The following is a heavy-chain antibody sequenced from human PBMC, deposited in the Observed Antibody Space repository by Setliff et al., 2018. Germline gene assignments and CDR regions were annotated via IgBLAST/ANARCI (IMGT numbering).Heavy chain of an antibody. D-gene: IGHD5-12*01. V-gene: IGHV4-59*01. J-gene: IGHJ4*02. CDR2: VYYSGIA. Sequence: SETLSLTCTVSGGSISTYYWSWIRQPPGKGLEWIGYVYYSGIANYSPSLKSRLTISVDTSMNQFSLKLRSVTAADTAVYYCARGGTFRYFDYWGQGTPVTVSS. CDR1: GGSISTYY. CDR3: ARGGTFRYFDY.